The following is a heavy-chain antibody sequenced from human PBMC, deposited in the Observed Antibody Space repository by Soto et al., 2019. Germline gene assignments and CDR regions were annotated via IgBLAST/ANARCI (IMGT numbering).Heavy chain of an antibody. CDR1: GYTFTSYG. D-gene: IGHD3-9*01. CDR3: ARVEATYDILTRYPYSSVFRMDV. CDR2: ISAYNGNT. V-gene: IGHV1-18*01. Sequence: ASVKVSCKASGYTFTSYGISWVRQAPGQGLEWMGWISAYNGNTNYAQKLQGRVTMTTDTSTSKASMELRSLRSDDTAVYFCARVEATYDILTRYPYSSVFRMDVWGQGTTVTVSS. J-gene: IGHJ6*02.